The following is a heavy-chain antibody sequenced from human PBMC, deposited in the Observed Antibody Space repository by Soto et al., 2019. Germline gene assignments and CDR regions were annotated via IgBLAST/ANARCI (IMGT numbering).Heavy chain of an antibody. CDR1: EFTFSSYA. Sequence: GGSLRLSCAASEFTFSSYAMSWVRQAPGKGLEWVSAISGGGGSTYYAGSVKGRFTISRDNSRNTLYLQMNSLRAEDTAVYYCAKGSASARPYYFDYWGQGTLVTVSS. D-gene: IGHD5-18*01. CDR3: AKGSASARPYYFDY. CDR2: ISGGGGST. V-gene: IGHV3-23*01. J-gene: IGHJ4*02.